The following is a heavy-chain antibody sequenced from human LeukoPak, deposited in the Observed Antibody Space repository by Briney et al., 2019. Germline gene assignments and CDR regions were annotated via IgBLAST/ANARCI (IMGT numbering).Heavy chain of an antibody. Sequence: SVKVSCKASGGTFSSYAISWVRQAPGQGLEWMGGIIPIFGTANYAQKFQGRVTITADESTSTAYMELSSLRSEDTAVYYCATDRRYTVPYYGMDVWGQGTTVTVSS. D-gene: IGHD4-17*01. V-gene: IGHV1-69*13. CDR1: GGTFSSYA. CDR2: IIPIFGTA. CDR3: ATDRRYTVPYYGMDV. J-gene: IGHJ6*02.